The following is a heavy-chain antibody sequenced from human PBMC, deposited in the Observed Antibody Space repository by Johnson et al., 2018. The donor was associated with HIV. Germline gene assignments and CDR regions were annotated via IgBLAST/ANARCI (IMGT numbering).Heavy chain of an antibody. Sequence: VQLVESGGSVVRPGGSLRLSCAASGFTFSSYWMHWVRQAPGKGLVWVSRINSDGSNTKYADSVKGRFTISRDNAKNTLYLQMNSLRAEDTAVYYCAREGTYYYDNRGYNDAFDIWGQGTMVTVSS. CDR1: GFTFSSYW. J-gene: IGHJ3*02. CDR2: INSDGSNT. D-gene: IGHD3-22*01. V-gene: IGHV3-74*03. CDR3: AREGTYYYDNRGYNDAFDI.